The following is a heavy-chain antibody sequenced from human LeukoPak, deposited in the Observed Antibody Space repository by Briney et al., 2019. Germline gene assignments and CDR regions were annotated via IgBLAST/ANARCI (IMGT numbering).Heavy chain of an antibody. J-gene: IGHJ4*02. V-gene: IGHV4-34*01. CDR1: GGSFSGYY. D-gene: IGHD1-26*01. CDR3: ARHRRIVGGLDY. Sequence: PSETLSLTCAVYGGSFSGYYWSWIRQPPGKGLEWIGEINHSGSTNYNPSLKSRVTISVDTSKNQFSLRLSSVTAADMAVYYCARHRRIVGGLDYWGQGSLVTVSS. CDR2: INHSGST.